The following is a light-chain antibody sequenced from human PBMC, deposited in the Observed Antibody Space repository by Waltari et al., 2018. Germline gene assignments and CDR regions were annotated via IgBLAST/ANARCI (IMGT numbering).Light chain of an antibody. V-gene: IGKV1-9*01. Sequence: IELNQSPSSLSASVGDRVTITCRASQGISSYLAGYQQKAGKAPKLLIYTASTLQSGVQSGLRGSGSGTGFTLTISSLQPEDFATYYCQQLNTYPLAFGPGTTVDI. CDR1: QGISSY. J-gene: IGKJ3*01. CDR2: TAS. CDR3: QQLNTYPLA.